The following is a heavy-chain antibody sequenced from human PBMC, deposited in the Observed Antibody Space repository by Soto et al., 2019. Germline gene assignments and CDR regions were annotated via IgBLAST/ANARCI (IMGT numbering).Heavy chain of an antibody. CDR2: INSDGSST. CDR3: ARRSCSGGDCYHVDY. V-gene: IGHV3-74*01. Sequence: GGSLRLSCAASGFSLSDYWMHWVRQVPGKGLVWVSRINSDGSSTTYADSVKGRFTISRDNAKNTLYLQMNSLRAEDTAVYYCARRSCSGGDCYHVDYWGQGTLVTVSS. J-gene: IGHJ4*02. CDR1: GFSLSDYW. D-gene: IGHD2-15*01.